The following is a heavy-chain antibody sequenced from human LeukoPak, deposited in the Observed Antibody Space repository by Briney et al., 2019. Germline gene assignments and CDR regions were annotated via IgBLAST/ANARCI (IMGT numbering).Heavy chain of an antibody. V-gene: IGHV4-34*01. D-gene: IGHD2-21*02. CDR1: VGSYSGYY. J-gene: IGHJ6*03. CDR2: INHSGST. CDR3: AGTGDPGGYYYYYMDV. Sequence: SETLSLTCAVYVGSYSGYYWSWIRQPPGKGLEWIGEINHSGSTNYNPSLKSRVTISADTSKNQLSLKLSSVTAADTSVYYCAGTGDPGGYYYYYMDVWGKGTTVTVSS.